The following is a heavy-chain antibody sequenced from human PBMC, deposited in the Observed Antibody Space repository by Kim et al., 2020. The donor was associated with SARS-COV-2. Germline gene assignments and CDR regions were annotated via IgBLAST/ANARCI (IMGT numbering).Heavy chain of an antibody. D-gene: IGHD2-21*02. Sequence: GGSLRLSCAASGFTFSSYGMHWVRQAPGKGLEWVAVIWYDGSNKYYADSVKGRFTISRDNSKNTLYLQMNSLRAEDTAVYYCAKSGVVVTAIYYWGQGTLVTVSS. J-gene: IGHJ4*02. CDR2: IWYDGSNK. V-gene: IGHV3-33*06. CDR1: GFTFSSYG. CDR3: AKSGVVVTAIYY.